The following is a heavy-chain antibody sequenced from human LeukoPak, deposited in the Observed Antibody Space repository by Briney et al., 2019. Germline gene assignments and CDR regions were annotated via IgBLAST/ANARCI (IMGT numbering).Heavy chain of an antibody. CDR1: GGSFSGYY. D-gene: IGHD3-9*01. CDR3: ARHSQRRYFRNNWFDP. J-gene: IGHJ5*02. Sequence: PSETLSLTCAVYGGSFSGYYWSWIRQPPGKGLEWIGEINHSGSTNYNPSLKSRVTISVDTSKNQFSLKLSSVTAADTAVYYCARHSQRRYFRNNWFDPWGQGTLVTVSS. CDR2: INHSGST. V-gene: IGHV4-34*01.